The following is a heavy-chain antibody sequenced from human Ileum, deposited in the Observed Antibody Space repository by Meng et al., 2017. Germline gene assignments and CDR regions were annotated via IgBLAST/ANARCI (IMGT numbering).Heavy chain of an antibody. CDR2: IHHSGRP. Sequence: QGQLQQGDAGLLKPAETLSLPCAVYVESLSGHYGSWLRQPPRKGLKWIGEIHHSGRPNYNPSLKSRVTISVDTSKNQFSLKLSSVTAAYTAVYYCARGGPWLDPWGQGTLVTASS. CDR3: ARGGPWLDP. CDR1: VESLSGHY. J-gene: IGHJ5*02. V-gene: IGHV4-34*01.